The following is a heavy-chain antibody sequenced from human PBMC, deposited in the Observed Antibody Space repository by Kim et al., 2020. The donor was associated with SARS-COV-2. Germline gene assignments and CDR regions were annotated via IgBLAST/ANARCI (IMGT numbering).Heavy chain of an antibody. J-gene: IGHJ4*02. D-gene: IGHD6-13*01. Sequence: GGSLRLSCAASGFTFSSYAMSWVRQAPGRGLEWVSGISGGGVSTYYADSVKGRFTISRDNSKNTLYLQMNSLRAEDTAVYYCAKDAYSSSWYGTRDPDPFFDYWGQGTLVTVSS. CDR3: AKDAYSSSWYGTRDPDPFFDY. CDR2: ISGGGVST. CDR1: GFTFSSYA. V-gene: IGHV3-23*01.